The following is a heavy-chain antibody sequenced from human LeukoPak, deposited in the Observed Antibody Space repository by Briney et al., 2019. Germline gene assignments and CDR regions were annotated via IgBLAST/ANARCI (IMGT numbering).Heavy chain of an antibody. J-gene: IGHJ4*02. D-gene: IGHD5-18*01. CDR2: IYHSGST. V-gene: IGHV4-38-2*02. CDR3: ARDFLFSATAMGYFDY. Sequence: PSETLSLTCAVSGYSISSGYYWGWIRQPPGKGLEWIGSIYHSGSTYYNPSLKGRVTISVDTSKNQFSLKLSSVTAADTAVYYCARDFLFSATAMGYFDYWGQGTLVTVSS. CDR1: GYSISSGYY.